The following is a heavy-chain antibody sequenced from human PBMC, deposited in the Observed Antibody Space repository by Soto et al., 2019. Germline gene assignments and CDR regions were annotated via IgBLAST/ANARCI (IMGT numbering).Heavy chain of an antibody. CDR2: MYYSGST. CDR3: ARQFSVYGDYGRYFDF. J-gene: IGHJ4*02. CDR1: GGSISSSGYY. D-gene: IGHD4-17*01. V-gene: IGHV4-39*01. Sequence: QLQLQESGPGLVKPSETLSLTCTVSGGSISSSGYYWGWIRQPPGKGLEWIGTMYYSGSTYYNPSLKSRVTISVDTSKNQFSLKLSSVTAADPAVYYCARQFSVYGDYGRYFDFWGQGTLVTVSS.